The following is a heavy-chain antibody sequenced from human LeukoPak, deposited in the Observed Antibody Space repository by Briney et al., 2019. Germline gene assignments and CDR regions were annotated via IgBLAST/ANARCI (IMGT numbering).Heavy chain of an antibody. J-gene: IGHJ5*02. CDR1: GYTFTGYY. D-gene: IGHD1-26*01. CDR3: ARDPDGSYSTNWFDP. Sequence: ASVKVSCKASGYTFTGYYMHWVRQAPGQGLEWMGWINPNSGGTNYAQKFQGRVTMTRDTSISTAYMELSRLRSDDTAVYYCARDPDGSYSTNWFDPWGQGTLVTVSS. V-gene: IGHV1-2*02. CDR2: INPNSGGT.